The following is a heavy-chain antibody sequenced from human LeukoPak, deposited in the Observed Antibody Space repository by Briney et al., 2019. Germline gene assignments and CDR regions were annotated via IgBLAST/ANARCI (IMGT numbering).Heavy chain of an antibody. D-gene: IGHD1-26*01. CDR1: GFTLSNTW. CDR3: TTDASMGATPFDY. CDR2: IKSKSHVGTT. V-gene: IGHV3-15*01. Sequence: GGSLRLSCAASGFTLSNTWMSWVRQAPGNGLEWVGRIKSKSHVGTTDYAAPVKGRFTISRDDSENTLSLQMNSLKTEDTAVYYCTTDASMGATPFDYWGQGTLVTVSS. J-gene: IGHJ4*02.